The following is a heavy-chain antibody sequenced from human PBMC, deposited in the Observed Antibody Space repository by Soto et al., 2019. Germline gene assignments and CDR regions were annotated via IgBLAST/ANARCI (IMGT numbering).Heavy chain of an antibody. D-gene: IGHD3-9*01. CDR1: GYTFTSYA. V-gene: IGHV1-3*01. CDR3: ARDLLLRPFEHGIDP. Sequence: ASVKVSCKASGYTFTSYAMHWVRQAPGQRLEWMGWINAGNGNTKYSQKFQGRVTITRDTSASTAYMELSSLRSEDTAVYYCARDLLLRPFEHGIDPWGQGTLVTVSS. CDR2: INAGNGNT. J-gene: IGHJ5*02.